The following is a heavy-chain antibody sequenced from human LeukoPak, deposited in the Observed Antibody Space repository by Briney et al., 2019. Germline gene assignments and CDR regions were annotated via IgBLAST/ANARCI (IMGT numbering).Heavy chain of an antibody. J-gene: IGHJ6*03. CDR3: ARAGYCSSTSCTYYYYYMDV. CDR2: ISSSSSYI. Sequence: GGSLTLSCAASGFTFSSYSMNWVRQAPGKGLEWVSSISSSSSYIYYADSVKGRFTISRENAKNSLYLQMNSLRAEDTAVYYCARAGYCSSTSCTYYYYYMDVWGKGTTVTVSS. D-gene: IGHD2-2*01. CDR1: GFTFSSYS. V-gene: IGHV3-21*01.